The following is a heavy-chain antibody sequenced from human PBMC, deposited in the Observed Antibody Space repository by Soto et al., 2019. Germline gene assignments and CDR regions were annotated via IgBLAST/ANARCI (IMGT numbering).Heavy chain of an antibody. V-gene: IGHV3-23*01. CDR2: LVGSGDPI. J-gene: IGHJ3*02. Sequence: EVQLLESGGGLVQPGGYLRLSCVASGFNFTAYAMSWVRQAPGKGLEWVSGLVGSGDPIFYAASVRGRFTVSRDNSRNTLFLQMSSLRADDTAIYYCAKDAIANNGIWEPFDMWGRGTGVTVSS. CDR1: GFNFTAYA. CDR3: AKDAIANNGIWEPFDM. D-gene: IGHD2-8*01.